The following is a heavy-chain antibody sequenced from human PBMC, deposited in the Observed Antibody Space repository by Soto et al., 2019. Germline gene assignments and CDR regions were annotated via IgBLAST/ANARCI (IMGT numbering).Heavy chain of an antibody. V-gene: IGHV1-69*01. CDR2: IIPIFGTA. CDR1: GSTFSSYA. D-gene: IGHD3-22*01. J-gene: IGHJ4*02. CDR3: ARGPPPGYYDSSGYYLH. Sequence: QVQLVQSGAEVKKPGSSVKVSCKASGSTFSSYAISWVRQAPGQGLEWMGGIIPIFGTANYAQKFQGRVTITADESTRTAYMELSSLRSEDTAVYYCARGPPPGYYDSSGYYLHWGQGTLVTVSS.